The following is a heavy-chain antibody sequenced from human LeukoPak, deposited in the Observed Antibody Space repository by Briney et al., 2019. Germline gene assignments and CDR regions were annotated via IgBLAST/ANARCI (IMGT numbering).Heavy chain of an antibody. Sequence: SETLSLTCAVCGGSLIHQYWGWIRQPPGKGLQWIGEITHNGYTNYNPALKSRVTISIDTYKNEFSLKESSVTAADQAIDYFAASGSRILWHDRRGKLTLVTVSS. CDR2: ITHNGYT. J-gene: IGHJ5*02. CDR3: AASGSRILWHDR. D-gene: IGHD3-10*01. CDR1: GGSLIHQY. V-gene: IGHV4-34*01.